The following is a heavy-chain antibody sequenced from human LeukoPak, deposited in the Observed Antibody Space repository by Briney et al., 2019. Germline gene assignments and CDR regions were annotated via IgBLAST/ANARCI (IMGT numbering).Heavy chain of an antibody. J-gene: IGHJ4*02. CDR2: IYYSEST. Sequence: PSETLSLTCTVSGGSISSYYWSWIRQPPGKGLEWIGYIYYSESTNYNLSLKSRVTISVDTSKNQVSLKLSSVTAADTAVYYCARRARYYYDSSGYYFDYWGQGTLVTVSS. D-gene: IGHD3-22*01. CDR3: ARRARYYYDSSGYYFDY. CDR1: GGSISSYY. V-gene: IGHV4-59*08.